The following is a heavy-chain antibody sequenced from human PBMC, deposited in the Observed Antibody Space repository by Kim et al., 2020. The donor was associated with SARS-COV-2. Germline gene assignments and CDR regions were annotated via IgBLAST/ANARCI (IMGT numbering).Heavy chain of an antibody. V-gene: IGHV3-49*02. J-gene: IGHJ4*02. Sequence: AASVKGRFIISRDDSKNIAYLQMNSLKVEDTAVYYCVRVFGNYYFNYYVDSWGQGTLVTVSS. D-gene: IGHD1-26*01. CDR3: VRVFGNYYFNYYVDS.